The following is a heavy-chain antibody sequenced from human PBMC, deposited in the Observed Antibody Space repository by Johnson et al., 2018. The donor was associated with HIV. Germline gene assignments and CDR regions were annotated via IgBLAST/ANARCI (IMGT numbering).Heavy chain of an antibody. CDR3: AKASPNGPMWVFDAFDI. V-gene: IGHV3-23*04. CDR2: ISAGGGST. CDR1: GFSFSSFA. Sequence: VQLVESGGGVVQPGGSLRLSCVASGFSFSSFAMSWVRQAPGKGLEWVSAISAGGGSTFFADSVKGRFPISRDNSKNSVYLQMNSLRAEDTAVYYCAKASPNGPMWVFDAFDIWGQGTMVTVSS. D-gene: IGHD1-26*01. J-gene: IGHJ3*02.